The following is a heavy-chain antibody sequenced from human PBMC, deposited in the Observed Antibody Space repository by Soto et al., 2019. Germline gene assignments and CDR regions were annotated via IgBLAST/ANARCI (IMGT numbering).Heavy chain of an antibody. CDR2: ISYDGSNK. CDR1: GFTFSSYA. CDR3: ASDMRQQLVSGWLDP. D-gene: IGHD6-13*01. J-gene: IGHJ5*02. Sequence: QVQLVESGGGVVQPGRSLRLSCAASGFTFSSYAMHWVRQAPGKGLEWVAVISYDGSNKYYAASVKGRFTISRDNSKNTLYLQMNSLRAEDTAVYYCASDMRQQLVSGWLDPWGQGTLVTVSS. V-gene: IGHV3-30-3*01.